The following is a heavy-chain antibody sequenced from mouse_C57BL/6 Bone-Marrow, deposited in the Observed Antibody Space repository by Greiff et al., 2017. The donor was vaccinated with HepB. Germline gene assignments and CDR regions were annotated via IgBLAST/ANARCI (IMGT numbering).Heavy chain of an antibody. D-gene: IGHD1-1*01. CDR3: ARWGYYGKNFDY. CDR2: INYDGSST. Sequence: EVMLVESEGGLVQPGSSMKLSCTASGFTFSDYYMAWVRQVPEKGLEWVANINYDGSSTYYLDSLKSRFIISRDNAKNILYLQMSSLKSEDTATYYCARWGYYGKNFDYWGQGTTLTVSS. CDR1: GFTFSDYY. V-gene: IGHV5-16*01. J-gene: IGHJ2*01.